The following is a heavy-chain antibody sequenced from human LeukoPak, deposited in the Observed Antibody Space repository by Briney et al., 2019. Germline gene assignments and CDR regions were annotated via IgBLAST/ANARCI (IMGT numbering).Heavy chain of an antibody. Sequence: ASEKVSCKASGYTFTGYYMHWVRQAPGQGLEWMGWINPNSGGTNYAQKFQGRVTMTRDTSISTAYMELSRLRSDDTAVYYCARGGTFTIFGVVHDYWGQGTLVTVSS. CDR2: INPNSGGT. V-gene: IGHV1-2*02. D-gene: IGHD3-3*01. J-gene: IGHJ4*02. CDR3: ARGGTFTIFGVVHDY. CDR1: GYTFTGYY.